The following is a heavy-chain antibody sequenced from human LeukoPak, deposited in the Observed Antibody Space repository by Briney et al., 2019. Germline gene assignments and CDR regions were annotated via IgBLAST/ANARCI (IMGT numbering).Heavy chain of an antibody. Sequence: SETLSLTCTVSGGSISSYYWSWIRQPPGKGLEWIGYIYYSGSTNYNPSLKSRVTISVDTSKNQFSLKLSSVTAAAPAVYYCARVHARAFFDCWGQGTLVTVSS. J-gene: IGHJ4*02. CDR2: IYYSGST. CDR3: ARVHARAFFDC. V-gene: IGHV4-59*01. CDR1: GGSISSYY.